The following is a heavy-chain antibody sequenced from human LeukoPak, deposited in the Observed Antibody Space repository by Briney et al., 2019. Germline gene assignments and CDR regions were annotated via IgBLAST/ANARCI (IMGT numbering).Heavy chain of an antibody. CDR2: LYYSGST. V-gene: IGHV4-30-4*08. Sequence: TSETLSLTCTVSGGSISSGDYYWSWIRQPPGKGLEWIGYLYYSGSTYYNPSLKSRVTISVDTSKNQFSLKLSSVTAADTAVYYCARNYCSGGSCYPHDAFDIWGQGTMVTVSS. J-gene: IGHJ3*02. CDR1: GGSISSGDYY. CDR3: ARNYCSGGSCYPHDAFDI. D-gene: IGHD2-15*01.